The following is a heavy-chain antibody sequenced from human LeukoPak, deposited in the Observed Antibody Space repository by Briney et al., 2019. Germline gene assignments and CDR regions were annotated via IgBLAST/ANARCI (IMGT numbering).Heavy chain of an antibody. D-gene: IGHD3-9*01. V-gene: IGHV3-21*04. CDR3: ARDVGPYYDILTGYYGGYYFDY. Sequence: PGGSLRLSCAASGFIFSSYNMNWVRQAPGKGLEWVSSISSSSTYIYYADSVKGRFTISRDNSKNTLYLQMNSLRAEDTAVYYCARDVGPYYDILTGYYGGYYFDYWGQGALVTVSS. CDR2: ISSSSTYI. CDR1: GFIFSSYN. J-gene: IGHJ4*02.